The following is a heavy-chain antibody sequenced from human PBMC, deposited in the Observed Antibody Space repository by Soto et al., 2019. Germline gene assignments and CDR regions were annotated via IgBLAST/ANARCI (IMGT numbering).Heavy chain of an antibody. CDR2: IYYSGST. V-gene: IGHV4-61*08. J-gene: IGHJ4*02. D-gene: IGHD1-26*01. CDR1: GGSISSGGYS. CDR3: ARHRLGGSYDY. Sequence: SETLSLTCAVSGGSISSGGYSWRWIRQPPGKGLEWIGYIYYSGSTNYNPALKSRVTISVDTSKNQFSLKLSSVTAADTAVYYCARHRLGGSYDYWGQGTLVTVSS.